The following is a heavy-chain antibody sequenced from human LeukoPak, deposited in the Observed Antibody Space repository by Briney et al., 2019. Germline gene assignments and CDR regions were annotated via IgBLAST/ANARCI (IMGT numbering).Heavy chain of an antibody. D-gene: IGHD2-15*01. Sequence: PGGSLRLSCAASGFTFSSYAMSWVRQAPGKGLEWVSAISGSGGNTYYADSVKGRFTISRDNSKHTLYLQMSSLRAEDTAVYYCAKVSSGYCSGGSCYSDYWGQGTLVTVSS. V-gene: IGHV3-23*01. CDR1: GFTFSSYA. CDR3: AKVSSGYCSGGSCYSDY. CDR2: ISGSGGNT. J-gene: IGHJ4*02.